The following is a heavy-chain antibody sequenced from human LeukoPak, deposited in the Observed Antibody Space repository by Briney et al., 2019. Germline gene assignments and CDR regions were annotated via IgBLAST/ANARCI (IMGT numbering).Heavy chain of an antibody. Sequence: GESLKISCKGSGYSFTSYWIGWVRQMPGNGLEWMGIIYPGDSDTRYSPSFQGQVTISADKSISTAYLQWSSLKASDTAMYYCARVTGAVAGRHYYYYGMDVWGQGTTVTVSS. V-gene: IGHV5-51*01. J-gene: IGHJ6*02. CDR2: IYPGDSDT. CDR3: ARVTGAVAGRHYYYYGMDV. D-gene: IGHD6-19*01. CDR1: GYSFTSYW.